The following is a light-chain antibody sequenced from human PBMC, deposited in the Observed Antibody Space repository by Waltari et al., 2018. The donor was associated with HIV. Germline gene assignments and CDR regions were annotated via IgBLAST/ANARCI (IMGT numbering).Light chain of an antibody. CDR1: SSNIEINT. V-gene: IGLV1-44*01. J-gene: IGLJ1*01. CDR3: CSYAGTYTYV. Sequence: QSVLTQPPSTSGTPGQRVTISCSGSSSNIEINTVNWYQHLPGTAPKLMIYDVSKWPSGVPDRFSGSKSGNTASLTISGLQAEDEADYYCCSYAGTYTYVFGTGTKVTVL. CDR2: DVS.